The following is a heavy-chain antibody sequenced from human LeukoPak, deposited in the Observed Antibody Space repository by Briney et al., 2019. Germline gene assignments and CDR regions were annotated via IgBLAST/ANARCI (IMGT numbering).Heavy chain of an antibody. D-gene: IGHD3-3*01. CDR2: VYYRGST. V-gene: IGHV4-31*03. J-gene: IGHJ4*02. CDR1: GGSISRAGYY. Sequence: SETLSLTCTVSGGSISRAGYYWSWIRQHPGRGLEWIGYVYYRGSTYYNPSLKSRVTISLDTSKNQFSLKLSYVTAADTAVYYCARDGSGSTTYFDYWGQGTLVSVS. CDR3: ARDGSGSTTYFDY.